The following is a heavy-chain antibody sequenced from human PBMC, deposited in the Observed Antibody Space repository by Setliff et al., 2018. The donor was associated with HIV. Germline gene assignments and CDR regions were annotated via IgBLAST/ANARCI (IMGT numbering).Heavy chain of an antibody. J-gene: IGHJ6*02. CDR2: INHYGST. CDR3: ARDKWWNGVFVYYYYGMDV. Sequence: SETLSLTCTVSGGSITGHYWGWIRQPPGKGLEWIGEINHYGSTNYNPSLKGRFTISRDNAKNSLFLQMKNLTVEDTAVYYCARDKWWNGVFVYYYYGMDVWGQGTTVTVSS. D-gene: IGHD2-8*01. V-gene: IGHV4-34*01. CDR1: GGSITGHY.